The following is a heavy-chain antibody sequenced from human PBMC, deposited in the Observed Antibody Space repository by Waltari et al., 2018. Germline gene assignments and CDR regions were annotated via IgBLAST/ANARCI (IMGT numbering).Heavy chain of an antibody. Sequence: QVQLQESGPGLVKPSETLSLTCTVSGGSISSYYWSWIRQPPGKGLEWIGYIYYSGSTNYNPSLKSRVTISVDTSKNQFSLKLSSVTAADTAVYYCARTENWGIDAFDIWGQGTMVTVSS. J-gene: IGHJ3*02. CDR1: GGSISSYY. D-gene: IGHD7-27*01. CDR3: ARTENWGIDAFDI. CDR2: IYYSGST. V-gene: IGHV4-59*01.